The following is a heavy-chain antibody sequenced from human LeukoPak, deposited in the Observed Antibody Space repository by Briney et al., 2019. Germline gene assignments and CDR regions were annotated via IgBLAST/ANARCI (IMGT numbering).Heavy chain of an antibody. V-gene: IGHV4-34*01. CDR3: ARGRIGNFWSGYHAFDY. J-gene: IGHJ4*02. Sequence: SETLSLTCAVYGGSFSGYYWSWIRQPPGKGLEWIGEINHSGSTNYNPSLKSRVTISVDTSKNQFSLKLSSVTAADTAVYYCARGRIGNFWSGYHAFDYWGQGTLVTVSS. CDR2: INHSGST. CDR1: GGSFSGYY. D-gene: IGHD3-3*01.